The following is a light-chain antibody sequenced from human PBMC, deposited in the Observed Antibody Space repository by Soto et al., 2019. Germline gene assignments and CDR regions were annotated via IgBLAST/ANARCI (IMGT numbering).Light chain of an antibody. CDR3: QQRRNWFIT. Sequence: NVLTQTLATLSLSEREKATVSCGASQSVSSYLAWYQQKPGQAPRLLIYDASNRATGIPARFSGSGSGTDSPLTSSSLAPEHFAVYYCQQRRNWFITIGQGTRPEIK. J-gene: IGKJ5*01. V-gene: IGKV3-11*01. CDR1: QSVSSY. CDR2: DAS.